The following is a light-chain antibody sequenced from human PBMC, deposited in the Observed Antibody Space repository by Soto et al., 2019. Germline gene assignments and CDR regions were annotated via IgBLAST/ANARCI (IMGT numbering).Light chain of an antibody. CDR2: GNN. CDR3: AAWDGSLNNVL. CDR1: GSSIGTNT. V-gene: IGLV1-44*01. Sequence: QTVLTQPPSASGTPGQRVTISCSGSGSSIGTNTVNWYRQLPGTAPKLLIYGNNQRPSGVPDRFSGSKSGTSASLGICGLQSEDEADYYCAAWDGSLNNVLFGGGTQLTVL. J-gene: IGLJ2*01.